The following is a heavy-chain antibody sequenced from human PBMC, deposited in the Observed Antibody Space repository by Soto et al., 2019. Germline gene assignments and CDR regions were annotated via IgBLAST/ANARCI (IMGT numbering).Heavy chain of an antibody. V-gene: IGHV1-69*13. J-gene: IGHJ4*02. CDR3: ARDGAYSSGWLIDY. D-gene: IGHD6-19*01. Sequence: ASVKVSCKASGGTFSSYAISWVRQAPGQGLEWMGGIIPIFGTANYAQKFQGRVTITADESTSTAYMELSSLRSEDTAVYYCARDGAYSSGWLIDYWGQGTLVTVSS. CDR2: IIPIFGTA. CDR1: GGTFSSYA.